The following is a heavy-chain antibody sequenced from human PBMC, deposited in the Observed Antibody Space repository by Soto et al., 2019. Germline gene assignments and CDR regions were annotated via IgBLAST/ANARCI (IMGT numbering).Heavy chain of an antibody. Sequence: GESLMISCKGSGYSFTSYWIGWVRQMPGKGLEWMGIIYPGDSDTRYSPSFQGQVTISADKSISTAYLQWSSLKASDTAMYYCARPIAAPTNYYYVMDVWGQGTTVTVSS. CDR2: IYPGDSDT. V-gene: IGHV5-51*01. CDR1: GYSFTSYW. CDR3: ARPIAAPTNYYYVMDV. D-gene: IGHD6-13*01. J-gene: IGHJ6*02.